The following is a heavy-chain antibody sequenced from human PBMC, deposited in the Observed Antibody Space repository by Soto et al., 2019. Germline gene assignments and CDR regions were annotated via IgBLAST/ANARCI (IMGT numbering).Heavy chain of an antibody. J-gene: IGHJ6*03. D-gene: IGHD5-12*01. CDR3: AKGSGGEYSGYDWGTYYYYYYYMDV. CDR1: GFTFSSYA. Sequence: GGSLRLSCAASGFTFSSYAMSWVRQAPGKGLEWVSAISGSGGSTYYADSVKGRFTISRDNSKNTLYLQMNSLRAEDTAVYYCAKGSGGEYSGYDWGTYYYYYYYMDVWGKGTTVTVSS. V-gene: IGHV3-23*01. CDR2: ISGSGGST.